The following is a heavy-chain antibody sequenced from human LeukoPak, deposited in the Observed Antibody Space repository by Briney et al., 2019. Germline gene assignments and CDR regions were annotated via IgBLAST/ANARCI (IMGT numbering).Heavy chain of an antibody. V-gene: IGHV4-59*01. CDR2: IPYSGST. CDR3: AGGEPYYYGSGTLVDYFDY. J-gene: IGHJ4*02. D-gene: IGHD3-10*01. Sequence: SETLSLTCTVSGGSISSYYWSWIRQPPGKGLEWIGYIPYSGSTNHNPSLKSRVTISVDTSKNQFSLKLNSVTAADTAVYYCAGGEPYYYGSGTLVDYFDYWGQGTLVTVSS. CDR1: GGSISSYY.